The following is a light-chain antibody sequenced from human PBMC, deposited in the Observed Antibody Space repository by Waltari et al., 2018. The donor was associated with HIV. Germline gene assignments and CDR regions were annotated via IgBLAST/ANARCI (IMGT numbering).Light chain of an antibody. CDR2: DVN. CDR1: SSDVGGYKY. V-gene: IGLV2-11*01. CDR3: CSYAGSYTYVV. Sequence: QSALTQPRSVSGSTGQSVTMSCSGTSSDVGGYKYVSWYQQHPGKAPKLLIYDVNKRPSGVSDRFSGSKSGNTASLTISGLQVEDEADYYCCSYAGSYTYVVLGGGTKLTVL. J-gene: IGLJ2*01.